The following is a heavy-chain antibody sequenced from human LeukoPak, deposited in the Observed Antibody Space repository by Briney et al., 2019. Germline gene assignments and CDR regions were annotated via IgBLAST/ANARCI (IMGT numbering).Heavy chain of an antibody. D-gene: IGHD3-22*01. J-gene: IGHJ4*02. CDR1: GGTFSSYA. CDR3: ARDSGVVVIRPFDY. CDR2: IIPILGIA. V-gene: IGHV1-69*04. Sequence: SVKVSCKASGGTFSSYAISWVRQAPGQGLESMGRIIPILGIANYAQKFQGRVTITADKSTSTAYMELSSLRSEDTAVYYCARDSGVVVIRPFDYWGQGTLVTVSS.